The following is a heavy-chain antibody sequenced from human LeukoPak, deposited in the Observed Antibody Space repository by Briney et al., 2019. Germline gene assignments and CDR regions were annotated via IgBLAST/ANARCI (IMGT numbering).Heavy chain of an antibody. J-gene: IGHJ6*03. D-gene: IGHD6-25*01. CDR3: ARGRQRSYYYYYYMDV. Sequence: ASVKVSCKTSGYTFTSYDINWVRQATGQGLEWMGWMNPNSGNTGYAQKFQGRVTMTRNTSISTAYMELSSLRSEDTAVYYCARGRQRSYYYYYYMDVWGKGTTVTVSS. V-gene: IGHV1-8*01. CDR2: MNPNSGNT. CDR1: GYTFTSYD.